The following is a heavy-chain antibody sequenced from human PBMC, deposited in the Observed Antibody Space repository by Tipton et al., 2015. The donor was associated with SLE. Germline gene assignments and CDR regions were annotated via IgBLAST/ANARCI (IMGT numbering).Heavy chain of an antibody. Sequence: TLSLTCTVSGGSISSYSYYWGWIRQPPGKGLEWIGSIYYSGSTYYDPSLKSRVTISVDTSKNQFSLKLSSVTAADTAVYYCARGYCSGGSCSYWYFDLWGRGTLVTVSS. CDR2: IYYSGST. CDR1: GGSISSYSYY. V-gene: IGHV4-39*07. D-gene: IGHD2-15*01. J-gene: IGHJ2*01. CDR3: ARGYCSGGSCSYWYFDL.